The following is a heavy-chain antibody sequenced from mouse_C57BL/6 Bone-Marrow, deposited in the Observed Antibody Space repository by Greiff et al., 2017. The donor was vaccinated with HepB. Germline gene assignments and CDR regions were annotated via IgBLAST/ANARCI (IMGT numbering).Heavy chain of an antibody. J-gene: IGHJ1*03. CDR2: IWSGGST. D-gene: IGHD1-1*01. CDR1: GFSLTSYG. Sequence: QVQLQQSGPGLVQPSQSLSITCTVSGFSLTSYGVHWVRQSPGKGLEWLGVIWSGGSTDYNAAFISRLSISKDNSKSQVFFKKNSLQADDTAIYYCARKGDYYWWYFDVWGTGTTVTVSS. V-gene: IGHV2-2*01. CDR3: ARKGDYYWWYFDV.